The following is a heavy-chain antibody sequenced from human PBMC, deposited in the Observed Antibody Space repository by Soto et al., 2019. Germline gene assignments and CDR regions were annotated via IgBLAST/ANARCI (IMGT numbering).Heavy chain of an antibody. CDR2: IYYSGST. J-gene: IGHJ4*02. Sequence: SETLSLTCTVSGGSVSSGSYYWSWIRQPPGKGLEWIGYIYYSGSTNYNPSLKSRVTISVDTSKNQFSLKLSSVTAADTAVYYCARPTQPGIAVNWGQGTLVTVSS. CDR3: ARPTQPGIAVN. V-gene: IGHV4-61*01. CDR1: GGSVSSGSYY. D-gene: IGHD6-19*01.